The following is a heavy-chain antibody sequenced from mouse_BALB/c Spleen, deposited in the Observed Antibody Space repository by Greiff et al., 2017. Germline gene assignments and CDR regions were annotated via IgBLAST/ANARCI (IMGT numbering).Heavy chain of an antibody. CDR2: IYPGDGDT. J-gene: IGHJ2*01. CDR3: AREWSDY. D-gene: IGHD1-3*01. V-gene: IGHV1-87*01. Sequence: QVQLQQSGAELARPGASVKLSCKASGYTFTSYWMQWVKQRPGQGLEWIGAIYPGDGDTRYTQKFKGKATLTADKSSSTAYMQLSSLASEDSAVYYCAREWSDYWGQGTTLTVSS. CDR1: GYTFTSYW.